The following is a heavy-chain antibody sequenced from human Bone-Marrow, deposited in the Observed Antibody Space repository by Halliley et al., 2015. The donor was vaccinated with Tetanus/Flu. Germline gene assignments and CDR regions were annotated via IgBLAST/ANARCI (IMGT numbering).Heavy chain of an antibody. Sequence: LRLSCAVSGYPISDGYYWGWIRQPPGKGLEWIASFSHSGRTYYNPSLKSRVSISVDTSKNHLSLNLNSVTAADTAVYYCARHYRHWLFDYWGQGTLVTVSS. CDR3: ARHYRHWLFDY. V-gene: IGHV4-38-2*01. CDR1: GYPISDGYY. CDR2: FSHSGRT. J-gene: IGHJ4*02. D-gene: IGHD3-16*02.